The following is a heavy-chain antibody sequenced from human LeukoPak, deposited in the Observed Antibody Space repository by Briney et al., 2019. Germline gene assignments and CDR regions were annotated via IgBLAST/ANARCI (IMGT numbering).Heavy chain of an antibody. J-gene: IGHJ3*02. D-gene: IGHD3-3*01. Sequence: ASVKVSCKASGFTFTSSAMQWVRQARGQRLEWIGWIVVGSANTNYAQKFQERVTITRDMSTSTAYMELSSLRSEDTAVYYCAAKGVHYDFWSGYYGADAFDIWGQGTMVTVSS. V-gene: IGHV1-58*02. CDR1: GFTFTSSA. CDR2: IVVGSANT. CDR3: AAKGVHYDFWSGYYGADAFDI.